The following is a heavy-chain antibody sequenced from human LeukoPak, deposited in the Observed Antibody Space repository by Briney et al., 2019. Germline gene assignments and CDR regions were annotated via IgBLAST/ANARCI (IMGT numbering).Heavy chain of an antibody. CDR1: GFTFRSYA. D-gene: IGHD6-13*01. CDR3: AKSGSSSWPHFDC. V-gene: IGHV3-23*01. Sequence: GGSLRLSCAASGFTFRSYAMSWVRQAPGKGLEWVSGISSSGGSPDYADSVEGRFTLSRDNSKNTLYLHMNSLRVEDTALYYRAKSGSSSWPHFDCWGQGTLVTVSS. J-gene: IGHJ4*02. CDR2: ISSSGGSP.